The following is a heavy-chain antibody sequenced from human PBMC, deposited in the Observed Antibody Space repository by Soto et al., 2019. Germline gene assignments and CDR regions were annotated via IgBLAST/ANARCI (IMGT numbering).Heavy chain of an antibody. D-gene: IGHD5-12*01. V-gene: IGHV3-30*03. Sequence: GWSXRLCCLFSVFSFVIYCIHLVRHAPGKGLEWVAWVSYDGRNRNYADSLKARLTISRDNSKDTAFLQMNSLGPDDTYVYYCAREYIENGTEVWGPGTSVKVS. CDR1: VFSFVIYC. J-gene: IGHJ6*01. CDR2: VSYDGRNR. CDR3: AREYIENGTEV.